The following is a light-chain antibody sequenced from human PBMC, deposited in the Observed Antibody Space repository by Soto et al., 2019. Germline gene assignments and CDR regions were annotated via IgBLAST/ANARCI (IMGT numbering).Light chain of an antibody. J-gene: IGKJ5*01. CDR1: QDISNY. CDR2: DAS. V-gene: IGKV1-33*01. Sequence: DIQMTQSPSSLSASVGDRVTITCQASQDISNYLNWYQQQPGKAPKFLIYDASNLETGVPSRFSGSGSGTNFTFTISTLQPEDLPTYYFQQYDNLLLFGQGTLLEIK. CDR3: QQYDNLLL.